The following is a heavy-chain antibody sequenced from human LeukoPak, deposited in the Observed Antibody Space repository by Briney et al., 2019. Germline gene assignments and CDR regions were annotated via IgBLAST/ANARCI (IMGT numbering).Heavy chain of an antibody. CDR1: GFTFSSYE. D-gene: IGHD6-25*01. CDR2: ISSSGSTI. J-gene: IGHJ3*02. Sequence: GGSLRLSCAASGFTFSSYEMNWVRQAPGKGLEWVSYISSSGSTIYYADSVKGRFTISRDNAKNSLYLQMNGLRAEDTAVYYCARDNAADDAFDIWGQGTMVTVSS. CDR3: ARDNAADDAFDI. V-gene: IGHV3-48*03.